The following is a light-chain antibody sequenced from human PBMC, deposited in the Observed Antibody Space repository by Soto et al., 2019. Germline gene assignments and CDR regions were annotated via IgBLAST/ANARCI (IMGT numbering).Light chain of an antibody. V-gene: IGLV8-61*01. Sequence: QTVVTQAPSFSVSPGGTVTLTCGLNSASVSTSYYPSWYQQTPGQAPRTLIYNTDTRPSGVPDRFSGSILGNKAALTITGAQADDESDYYCVLYMGRGISVFGGGTKVTVL. CDR2: NTD. CDR3: VLYMGRGISV. J-gene: IGLJ2*01. CDR1: SASVSTSYY.